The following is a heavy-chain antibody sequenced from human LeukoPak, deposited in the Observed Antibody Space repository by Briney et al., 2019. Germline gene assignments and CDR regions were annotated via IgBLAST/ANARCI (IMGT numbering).Heavy chain of an antibody. J-gene: IGHJ4*02. CDR3: ARVAWLVRGMGHDY. CDR2: ISSSSSTI. CDR1: GFTFSSYS. Sequence: PGGSLRLSCAASGFTFSSYSMNWVRQAPGKGLEWVSYISSSSSTIYYADSVEGRFTISRDNAKNSLYLQMNSLRAEDTAVYYCARVAWLVRGMGHDYWGQGTLVTVSS. V-gene: IGHV3-48*01. D-gene: IGHD6-19*01.